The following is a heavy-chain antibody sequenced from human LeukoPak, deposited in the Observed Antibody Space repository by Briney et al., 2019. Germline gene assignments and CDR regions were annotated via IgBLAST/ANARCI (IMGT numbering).Heavy chain of an antibody. J-gene: IGHJ4*02. CDR1: GFTFSSYA. V-gene: IGHV3-48*04. CDR2: ISSSSSTI. Sequence: GGSLRLSCAASGFTFSSYAMSWVRQAPGKGLEWVSYISSSSSTIYYADSVKGRFTISRDNAKNSLYLQMNSLRAEDTAVYYCARPVDTAMVTADYWGQGTLVTVSS. D-gene: IGHD5-18*01. CDR3: ARPVDTAMVTADY.